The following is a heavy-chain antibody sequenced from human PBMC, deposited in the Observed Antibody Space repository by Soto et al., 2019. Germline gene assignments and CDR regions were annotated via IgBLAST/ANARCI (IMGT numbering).Heavy chain of an antibody. CDR3: ARDALPYYYDSSGYSY. D-gene: IGHD3-22*01. CDR2: ISAYNGNT. J-gene: IGHJ4*02. Sequence: ASVKVSCKASGYTFTSYGISWVRQAPGQGLEWMGWISAYNGNTNYAQKLQGRVTMTTDTSTSTAYMELRSLRSDDTAVYYCARDALPYYYDSSGYSYWGQGTLVTVSS. CDR1: GYTFTSYG. V-gene: IGHV1-18*01.